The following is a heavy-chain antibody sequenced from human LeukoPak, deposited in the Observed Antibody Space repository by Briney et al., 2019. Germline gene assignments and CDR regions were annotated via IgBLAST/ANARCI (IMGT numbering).Heavy chain of an antibody. CDR3: ARDPYYDSSGYGDY. J-gene: IGHJ4*02. Sequence: ASVNVSCKASGYTFTSYGISWVRQAPGPGLEWMGWISAYNGDTNYAQKLQGRVTMTTDTSTNTAYMELRSLRSDDTALYYCARDPYYDSSGYGDYWGQGTLVSVSS. CDR2: ISAYNGDT. CDR1: GYTFTSYG. D-gene: IGHD3-22*01. V-gene: IGHV1-18*01.